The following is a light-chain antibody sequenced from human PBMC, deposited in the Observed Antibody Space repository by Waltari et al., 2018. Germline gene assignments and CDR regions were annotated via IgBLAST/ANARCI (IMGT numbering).Light chain of an antibody. Sequence: EIVLTQSPATLSLSLGERATLSCRASQSVSSYLAWYQQKPGQAPRLLIYDAYNRATGIPARFSGSGSGTDFTLTISSLEPEDFAVYYCQQRSNWPTFGGGTKVEIK. J-gene: IGKJ4*01. CDR3: QQRSNWPT. CDR2: DAY. V-gene: IGKV3-11*01. CDR1: QSVSSY.